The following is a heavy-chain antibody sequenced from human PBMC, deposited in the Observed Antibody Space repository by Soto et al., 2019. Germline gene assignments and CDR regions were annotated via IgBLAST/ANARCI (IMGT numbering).Heavy chain of an antibody. V-gene: IGHV4-4*02. J-gene: IGHJ5*02. Sequence: SETLSLTCAVSGASISDSNWWSWVRQPPGNGLEWIGEIYHSGSTNYNSSLKSRVTISVDKSKNKFSLKMNSVTAADTAVYYCARKLYRNWFDPWGQGTLVT. D-gene: IGHD3-3*01. CDR2: IYHSGST. CDR1: GASISDSNW. CDR3: ARKLYRNWFDP.